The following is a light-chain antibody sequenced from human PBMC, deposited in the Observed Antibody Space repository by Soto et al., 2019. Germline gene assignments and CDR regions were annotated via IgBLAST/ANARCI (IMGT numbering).Light chain of an antibody. V-gene: IGLV4-69*01. CDR1: SGHSSYA. J-gene: IGLJ2*01. CDR3: QTWGTGIHVV. Sequence: QSVLTQSPSASASLGASVKLTCTLSSGHSSYAIAWHQQQPEKGPRYLMKLASDGSHTQGDAIPDRFSGSSSGAERYLTISSLQSEDEADYYCQTWGTGIHVVFGGGTKLTVL. CDR2: LASDGSH.